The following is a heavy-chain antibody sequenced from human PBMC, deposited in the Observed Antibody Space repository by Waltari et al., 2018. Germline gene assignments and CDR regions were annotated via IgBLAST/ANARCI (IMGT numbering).Heavy chain of an antibody. CDR3: AKSRLGADLFY. D-gene: IGHD3-3*01. V-gene: IGHV3-30*18. CDR1: GSTFSSYG. CDR2: IWYDGSNK. J-gene: IGHJ4*02. Sequence: QVQLVESGGGVVQPGRSLRLSCAASGSTFSSYGMHWVRQAPGKGLEWVAVIWYDGSNKYYADSVKGRFTISRDNSKNTLYLQMNSLRAEDTAMYYCAKSRLGADLFYWGQGTLVTVSS.